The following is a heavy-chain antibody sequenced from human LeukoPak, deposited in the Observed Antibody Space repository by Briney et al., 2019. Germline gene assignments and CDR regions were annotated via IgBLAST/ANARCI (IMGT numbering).Heavy chain of an antibody. D-gene: IGHD2-15*01. Sequence: PSQTLSLTCTVSGGSISYGSYYWSWIRQPAGKGLEWIGRIYSTGKTNYNPSLESRVTISVDTSKNQFSLKLGSVTAADTAVYYCASSLITPTNWFDPWGQGTLVTVSS. CDR2: IYSTGKT. J-gene: IGHJ5*02. V-gene: IGHV4-61*02. CDR1: GGSISYGSYY. CDR3: ASSLITPTNWFDP.